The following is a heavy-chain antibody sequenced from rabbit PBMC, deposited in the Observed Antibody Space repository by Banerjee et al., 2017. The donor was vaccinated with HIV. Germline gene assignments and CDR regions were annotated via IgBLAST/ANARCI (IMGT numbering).Heavy chain of an antibody. V-gene: IGHV1S40*01. D-gene: IGHD7-1*01. CDR1: GFSFSSGYD. CDR2: VYTGSGVT. CDR3: ANFGGYSGHGL. Sequence: QSLEESGGDLVKPGGSLTLTCKASGFSFSSGYDMCWVRQAPGKGLEWIGYVYTGSGVTWYADWVNGRFTISKTSSTTVTLQMTSLTAADTATYFCANFGGYSGHGLWGPGTLVTVS. J-gene: IGHJ4*01.